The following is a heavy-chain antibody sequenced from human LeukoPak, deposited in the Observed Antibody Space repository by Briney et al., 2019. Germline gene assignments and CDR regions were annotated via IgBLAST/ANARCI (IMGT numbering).Heavy chain of an antibody. CDR2: IGYNGRDI. CDR3: AGAKTPFTVGNDGGGPLGP. CDR1: GFTFDDYG. J-gene: IGHJ5*02. V-gene: IGHV3-9*01. D-gene: IGHD3-10*01. Sequence: RSGGSLTLSCVPSGFTFDDYGFHWVRQVPRRGLEWVSGIGYNGRDIGYADSLKGRVTIARNNTNRSLHLQMVCLRSEVTACYCCAGAKTPFTVGNDGGGPLGPWGQGTLVTVSS.